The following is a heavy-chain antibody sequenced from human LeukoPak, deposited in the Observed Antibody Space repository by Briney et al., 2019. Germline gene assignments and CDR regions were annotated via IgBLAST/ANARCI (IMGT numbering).Heavy chain of an antibody. Sequence: PGGSLRLSCATSGFNFSSFWMNWVRQVPGKGLEWVANINNDGSDKYYVDSVKGRFTISRDNAKNSLYLEVHSLRAEDTAVYYCAKPSGDYEYFDNWGQGTLVTVSS. V-gene: IGHV3-7*01. D-gene: IGHD2-21*02. CDR3: AKPSGDYEYFDN. CDR2: INNDGSDK. J-gene: IGHJ4*02. CDR1: GFNFSSFW.